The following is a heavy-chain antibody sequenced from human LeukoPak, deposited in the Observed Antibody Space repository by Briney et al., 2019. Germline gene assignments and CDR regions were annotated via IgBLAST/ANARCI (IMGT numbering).Heavy chain of an antibody. Sequence: PSETLSLTCTVSGGSISSSSYYWGWIRQPPGKGLEWIGSIYYSGSTYYNPSLKSRVTISVDTSKNQFSLKLSSVTAEDTAVYYCAREVESILWFGELRAYYFDYWGQGTLVTVSS. D-gene: IGHD3-10*01. CDR2: IYYSGST. V-gene: IGHV4-39*07. CDR3: AREVESILWFGELRAYYFDY. CDR1: GGSISSSSYY. J-gene: IGHJ4*02.